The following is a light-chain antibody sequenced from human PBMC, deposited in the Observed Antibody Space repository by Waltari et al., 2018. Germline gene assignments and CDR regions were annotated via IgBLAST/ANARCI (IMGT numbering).Light chain of an antibody. V-gene: IGKV3-15*01. CDR1: RAIGNN. J-gene: IGKJ2*01. Sequence: EIVMTQSPATLSVSPGGGATLSCRASRAIGNNVAWYQQKPGQPLRLLIFYASTRATGIPARFSGSWSGTEFTLTISSLQSEDSAVYFWQQFNTLYSFGQGTKLEIK. CDR2: YAS. CDR3: QQFNTLYS.